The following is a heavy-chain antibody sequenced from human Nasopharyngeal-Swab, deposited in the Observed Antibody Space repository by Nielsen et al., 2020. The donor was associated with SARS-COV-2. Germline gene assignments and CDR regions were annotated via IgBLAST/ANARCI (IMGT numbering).Heavy chain of an antibody. CDR3: ARITPSTHNLDY. CDR2: INHSGGT. CDR1: GVSFSGYY. J-gene: IGHJ4*02. Sequence: SETLSLTCAVYGVSFSGYYWSWIRQPPGKGLEWIGEINHSGGTDYNPSLESRVIISVDTSKNQFSLKLNSVTAADTAVYYCARITPSTHNLDYWGQGILVTVSS. V-gene: IGHV4-34*01. D-gene: IGHD5/OR15-5a*01.